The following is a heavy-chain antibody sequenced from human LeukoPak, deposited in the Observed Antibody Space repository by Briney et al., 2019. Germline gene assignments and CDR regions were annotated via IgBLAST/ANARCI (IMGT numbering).Heavy chain of an antibody. CDR2: INHSGDT. Sequence: SETLSLTCAVYGGAFSGYYWSWIRQPPGKGLEWIGEINHSGDTKYNPSLKSRVSMPVDVSKDQFSLKLTSLTAADTAVYYCARGSRNYNNYEGADYWGQGTLVTVSS. V-gene: IGHV4-34*01. J-gene: IGHJ4*02. CDR3: ARGSRNYNNYEGADY. D-gene: IGHD4-11*01. CDR1: GGAFSGYY.